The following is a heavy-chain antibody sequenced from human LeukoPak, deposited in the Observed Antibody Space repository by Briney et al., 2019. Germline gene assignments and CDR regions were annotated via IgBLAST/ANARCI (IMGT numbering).Heavy chain of an antibody. V-gene: IGHV6-1*01. D-gene: IGHD3-22*01. Sequence: SQTLSLTCAISGDSVSSNSAAWNWIRQSPSRGLEWLGRTYYRSKWYNDYVVSVKSRITINPDTSKNQFSLQLNSVTPEDTAVYYCARDGPYYYDSSGYPGDYYYYGMDVWGQGTTVTVSS. J-gene: IGHJ6*02. CDR3: ARDGPYYYDSSGYPGDYYYYGMDV. CDR2: TYYRSKWYN. CDR1: GDSVSSNSAA.